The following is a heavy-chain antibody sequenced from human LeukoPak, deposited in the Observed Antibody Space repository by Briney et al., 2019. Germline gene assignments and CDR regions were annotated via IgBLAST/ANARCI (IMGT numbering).Heavy chain of an antibody. CDR1: GGSISSYY. CDR3: ARGPWGSSTSWGDYYYGMDV. Sequence: SETLSLTCTVSGGSISSYYWSWIRQPPGKGLEWIGYIYYSGSTNYNPSLKSRVTISVDTSKNQFSLKLSSVTAADTAVYYCARGPWGSSTSWGDYYYGMDVWGQGTTVTVSS. V-gene: IGHV4-59*01. J-gene: IGHJ6*02. CDR2: IYYSGST. D-gene: IGHD2-2*01.